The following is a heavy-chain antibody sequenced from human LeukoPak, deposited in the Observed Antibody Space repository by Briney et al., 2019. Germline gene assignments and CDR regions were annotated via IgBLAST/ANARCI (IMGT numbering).Heavy chain of an antibody. CDR3: ARREVAGTKLFDY. CDR1: GGSVSSGRYY. J-gene: IGHJ4*02. CDR2: IYYSGST. D-gene: IGHD6-19*01. V-gene: IGHV4-61*01. Sequence: PSEDPSPTCPVSGGSVSSGRYYWSWVRQPPGKGLEWIGYIYYSGSTNYNPSLKSRVTISVDTSKNQFSLKLSSVTAADTAVYYCARREVAGTKLFDYWGQGTLVTVSS.